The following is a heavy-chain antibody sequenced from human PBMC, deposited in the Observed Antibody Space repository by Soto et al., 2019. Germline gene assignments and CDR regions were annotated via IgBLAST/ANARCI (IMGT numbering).Heavy chain of an antibody. CDR2: IYYSGST. CDR3: ARGRRDGYKDFDY. Sequence: PSETLSLTCTVSGGSISSGGYYWSWIRQHPGKGLEWIGYIYYSGSTYYNPSLKSRVTISVDTSKNQFSLKLSSVTAADTAVYYCARGRRDGYKDFDYRGQGTLVTVSS. D-gene: IGHD5-12*01. J-gene: IGHJ4*02. V-gene: IGHV4-31*03. CDR1: GGSISSGGYY.